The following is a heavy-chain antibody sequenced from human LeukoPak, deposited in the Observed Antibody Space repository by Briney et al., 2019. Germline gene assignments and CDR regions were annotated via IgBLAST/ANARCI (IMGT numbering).Heavy chain of an antibody. CDR3: ARDSFGVRGFDH. CDR1: GYTFIHYY. Sequence: EASVNVSCKTSGYTFIHYYMHWVRQASGEGFEWMGIVDPSGDIATYAQKFQGRVTLTTDTPTSTFYMELSSLRSEDTAIYYCARDSFGVRGFDHWGQGTPVTVSS. D-gene: IGHD3-10*01. V-gene: IGHV1-46*01. CDR2: VDPSGDIA. J-gene: IGHJ4*02.